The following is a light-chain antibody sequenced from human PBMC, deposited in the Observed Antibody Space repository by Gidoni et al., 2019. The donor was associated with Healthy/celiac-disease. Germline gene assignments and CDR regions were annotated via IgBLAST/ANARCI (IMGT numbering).Light chain of an antibody. CDR3: QQSYSTPPYT. CDR2: AAS. V-gene: IGKV1-39*01. CDR1: QSISSY. J-gene: IGKJ2*01. Sequence: DIQMTQSPSSLSASVGDRVTSTCRVSQSISSYLNWYQQKPGKAPKLLIYAASSLQSGVPSRFSGSGSGTDFTLTISSLQPEDFATYYCQQSYSTPPYTFGQGTKLEIK.